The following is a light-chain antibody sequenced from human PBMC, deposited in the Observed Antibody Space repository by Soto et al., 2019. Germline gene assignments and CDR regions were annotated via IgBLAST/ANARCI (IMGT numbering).Light chain of an antibody. J-gene: IGKJ1*01. CDR3: QQWWT. CDR2: KAS. CDR1: QSISSW. Sequence: DIQMTQYPSTLSASVGDRVTITCRASQSISSWLAWYQQKPGKAPKLLIYKASSLESGVPSRFSGSGSGTEFTLTISSLQPDDFATYYCQQWWTFGQGTKVDIK. V-gene: IGKV1-5*03.